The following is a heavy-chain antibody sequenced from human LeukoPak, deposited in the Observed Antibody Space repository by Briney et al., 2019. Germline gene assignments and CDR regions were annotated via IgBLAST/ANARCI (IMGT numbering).Heavy chain of an antibody. J-gene: IGHJ4*02. CDR2: MTTNGDAT. CDR1: GFTFSIYA. Sequence: GGSLRLSCVASGFTFSIYATSWVRQAPGKGLEWVSTMTTNGDATYYADSVKGRFSISRDNSKNTLYLQMNSLRVEDTAVYYCAKGDYNGPGPYWGQGTLVTVSS. CDR3: AKGDYNGPGPY. V-gene: IGHV3-23*01. D-gene: IGHD3-10*01.